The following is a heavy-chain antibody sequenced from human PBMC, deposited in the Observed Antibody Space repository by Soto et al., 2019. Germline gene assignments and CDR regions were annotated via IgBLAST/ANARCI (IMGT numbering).Heavy chain of an antibody. CDR1: GGSLSDYY. CDR2: IHPSGST. D-gene: IGHD1-1*01. Sequence: SETLSLTCAGSGGSLSDYYWPWIRQSPGKGLEWIGEIHPSGSTYYNPSLRSRVTISVDTSKNQFSLKLTSLTAADTAIYYCARGRDEYKLGNVWGHGTTVTVSS. V-gene: IGHV4-34*01. J-gene: IGHJ6*02. CDR3: ARGRDEYKLGNV.